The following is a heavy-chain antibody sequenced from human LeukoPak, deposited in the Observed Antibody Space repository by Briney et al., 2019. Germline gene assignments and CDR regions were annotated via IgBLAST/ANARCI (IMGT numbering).Heavy chain of an antibody. V-gene: IGHV3-66*01. D-gene: IGHD3-10*01. CDR1: GFTVSSNY. CDR2: IYSGGST. CDR3: ARGLYSYYYGSGNPG. J-gene: IGHJ4*02. Sequence: GGSLRLSCAASGFTVSSNYMSWVRQAPGKGLEWVSVIYSGGSTYYADSVKGRFTISRDNSKNTLYLQMNSLRAEDTAVYYCARGLYSYYYGSGNPGWGQGTLVTVSS.